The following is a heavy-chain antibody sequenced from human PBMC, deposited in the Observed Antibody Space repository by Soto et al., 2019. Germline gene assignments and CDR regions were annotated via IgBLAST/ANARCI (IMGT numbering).Heavy chain of an antibody. CDR2: ISYDGSNK. CDR1: GFTFSSYA. CDR3: ARALNPYYDILSGY. Sequence: QVQLVESGGGVVQPGRSLRLSCAASGFTFSSYAMHWVRQAPGKGLEWVAVISYDGSNKYYADSVKGRFTISRDNSKNTLYLQMNSLRAEDTAVYYCARALNPYYDILSGYWGQGTLVTVSS. V-gene: IGHV3-30-3*01. D-gene: IGHD3-9*01. J-gene: IGHJ4*02.